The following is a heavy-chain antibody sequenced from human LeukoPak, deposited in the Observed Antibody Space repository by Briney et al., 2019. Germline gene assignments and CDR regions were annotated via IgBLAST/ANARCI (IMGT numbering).Heavy chain of an antibody. Sequence: SETLSLTCTVSGGSISSGGYYWSWIRQPAGKGLEWIGRIYTSGSTNYNPSLKSRVTISVDTSKNQFSLKLSSVTAADTAVYYCARGTQRWGQGTLVTVSS. CDR2: IYTSGST. CDR1: GGSISSGGYY. D-gene: IGHD2-15*01. J-gene: IGHJ4*02. V-gene: IGHV4-61*02. CDR3: ARGTQR.